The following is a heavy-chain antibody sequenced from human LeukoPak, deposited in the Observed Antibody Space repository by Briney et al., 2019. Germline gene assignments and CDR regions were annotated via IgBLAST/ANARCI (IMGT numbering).Heavy chain of an antibody. D-gene: IGHD6-13*01. CDR3: ARVHSSWYAGGIDY. Sequence: SETLSLTCTVSGCSISSHYWSWVRQPPGKGLEWVSDIYYSGSTNYNPSLKSRDTIPVDPSKNQCSLKLRSVPAADTAVYYCARVHSSWYAGGIDYRGQGTLVTVSS. J-gene: IGHJ4*02. CDR2: IYYSGST. V-gene: IGHV4-59*11. CDR1: GCSISSHY.